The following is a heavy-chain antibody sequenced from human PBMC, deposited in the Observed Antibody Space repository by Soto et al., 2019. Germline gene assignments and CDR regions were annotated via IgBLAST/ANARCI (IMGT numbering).Heavy chain of an antibody. CDR2: ISSSGSTI. J-gene: IGHJ4*02. Sequence: SLRLSCAASGFTFSDYYMSWIRQAPGKRLEWVSYISSSGSTIYYADSVKGRFTISRDNAKNSLYLQMNSLRAEDTAVYYCARGHSGGVIVVVTSFGYWGQGTLVTVSS. D-gene: IGHD3-22*01. CDR1: GFTFSDYY. CDR3: ARGHSGGVIVVVTSFGY. V-gene: IGHV3-11*01.